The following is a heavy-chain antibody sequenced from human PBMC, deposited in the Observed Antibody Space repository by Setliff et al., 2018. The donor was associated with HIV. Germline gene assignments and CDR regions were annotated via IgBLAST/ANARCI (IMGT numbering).Heavy chain of an antibody. V-gene: IGHV1-18*01. J-gene: IGHJ2*01. CDR3: ARVDSGSYYRWYFDL. Sequence: ASVKVFCKASAYTFTDYGISWVRQAPGQGLEWMGWISAYNGNTNYAQKLQGRVTMTTDTSTSTAYMELRSLRSDDTAVYYCARVDSGSYYRWYFDLWGRGTLVTVSS. CDR2: ISAYNGNT. D-gene: IGHD1-26*01. CDR1: AYTFTDYG.